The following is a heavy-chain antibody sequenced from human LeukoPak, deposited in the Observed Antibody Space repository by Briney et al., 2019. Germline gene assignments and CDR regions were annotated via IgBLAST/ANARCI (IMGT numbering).Heavy chain of an antibody. V-gene: IGHV4-61*02. CDR2: IYTSGST. CDR1: GGSISSGSYY. Sequence: PSETLSLTCTVSGGSISSGSYYWSWIRQPAGKGLEWIGRIYTSGSTNYNPSLKSRVTISVDTSKNQFSLKLSSVTAADTAVYYCAAGSWYDRFDYWGQGTLVTVSS. J-gene: IGHJ4*02. CDR3: AAGSWYDRFDY. D-gene: IGHD6-13*01.